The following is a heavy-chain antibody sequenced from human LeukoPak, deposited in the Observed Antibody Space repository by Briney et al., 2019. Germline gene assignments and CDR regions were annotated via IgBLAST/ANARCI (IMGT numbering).Heavy chain of an antibody. Sequence: SETLSLTCTVSGGSISSYYWSWIRQPPGKGLEWIGYIYYSGSTNYNPSLKSRVTISVDTSKNQFSLKLSSVTAADTAVYYCARGGRYTSSSYYWGQGTLVTVSS. D-gene: IGHD6-6*01. J-gene: IGHJ4*02. V-gene: IGHV4-59*01. CDR2: IYYSGST. CDR3: ARGGRYTSSSYY. CDR1: GGSISSYY.